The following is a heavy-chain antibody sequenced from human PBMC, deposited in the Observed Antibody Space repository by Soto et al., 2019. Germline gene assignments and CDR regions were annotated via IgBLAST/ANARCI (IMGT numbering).Heavy chain of an antibody. J-gene: IGHJ6*02. V-gene: IGHV5-51*01. CDR2: IYPGDSDT. Sequence: GESLKISCKGSGYSFAGYWVGWVRQMPGKGLEWMGIIYPGDSDTRYSPSFQGQVTISADKSISTAYLQWSSLKASDTAMYYCARLGGYSSSWPRAYYYYGMDVWGQGTTVTVSS. D-gene: IGHD6-13*01. CDR3: ARLGGYSSSWPRAYYYYGMDV. CDR1: GYSFAGYW.